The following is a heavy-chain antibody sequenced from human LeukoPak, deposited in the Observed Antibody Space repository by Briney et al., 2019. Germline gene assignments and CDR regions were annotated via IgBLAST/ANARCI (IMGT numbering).Heavy chain of an antibody. CDR1: GFTFSSYA. CDR2: ISYDGSNK. V-gene: IGHV3-30-3*01. J-gene: IGHJ4*02. Sequence: PGGSLRLSCAASGFTFSSYAMHWVRQAPGKGLEWVAVISYDGSNKYYADSVKGRFTISRDNSKNTLYLQMNSLRAEDTAVYYCARVAAAIIPVDYWGQGTLVTVSS. D-gene: IGHD2-2*02. CDR3: ARVAAAIIPVDY.